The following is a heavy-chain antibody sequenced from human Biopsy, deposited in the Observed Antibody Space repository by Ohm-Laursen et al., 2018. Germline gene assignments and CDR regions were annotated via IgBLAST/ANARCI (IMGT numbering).Heavy chain of an antibody. Sequence: SSVKVSCKVSGYTFTPYYIHWMRQAPGQGLEWMGWVSTYNGNTEYEQKFQGRVTMTTDTSANTAYMELRSLRSDDTAVYFCARVREGGLLDYWGQGILVTVSS. V-gene: IGHV1-18*04. CDR2: VSTYNGNT. D-gene: IGHD3-16*01. J-gene: IGHJ4*02. CDR1: GYTFTPYY. CDR3: ARVREGGLLDY.